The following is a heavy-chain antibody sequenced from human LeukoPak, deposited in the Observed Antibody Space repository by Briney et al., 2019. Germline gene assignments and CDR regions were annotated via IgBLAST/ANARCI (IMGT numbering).Heavy chain of an antibody. D-gene: IGHD6-19*01. CDR3: AKGGHSSGWYHDY. Sequence: SETLSLTCIVSGGSVRSDNYYWSWIRQPPGRGLEWIGYIYYSGNTNYNPSLKSRITISVDTSKNQFSLKLSSVTAADTAVYYCAKGGHSSGWYHDYWGQGTLVTVSS. V-gene: IGHV4-61*01. J-gene: IGHJ4*02. CDR1: GGSVRSDNYY. CDR2: IYYSGNT.